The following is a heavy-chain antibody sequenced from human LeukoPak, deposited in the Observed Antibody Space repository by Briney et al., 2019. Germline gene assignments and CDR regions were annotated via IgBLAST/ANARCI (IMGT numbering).Heavy chain of an antibody. CDR3: ARGAGGYFDL. CDR2: IYYSGST. V-gene: IGHV4-30-4*01. J-gene: IGHJ2*01. CDR1: GGSISSGDYY. Sequence: SETLSLTCTVSGGSISSGDYYWSWIRQPPGKGLEWIGYIYYSGSTYYNPSLKSRVTISVDTSKDQFSLKLSSVTAADTAVYYCARGAGGYFDLWGRGTLVTVSS. D-gene: IGHD3-10*01.